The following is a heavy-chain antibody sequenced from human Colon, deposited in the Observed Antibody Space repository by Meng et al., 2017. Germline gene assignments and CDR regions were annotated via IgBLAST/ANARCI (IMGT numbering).Heavy chain of an antibody. CDR2: VYYTGSA. J-gene: IGHJ4*02. CDR3: ARGRGSYSSIDF. D-gene: IGHD1-26*01. CDR1: GGSVSSPSYY. V-gene: IGHV4-61*03. Sequence: GLLQESGPRLVSPSATLSLTCTLAGGSVSSPSYYWSWIPQTPGKGLEWIGYVYYTGSANYNPSLKSRVTISVDTSKNHFSLNLTSVTAADTAVYYCARGRGSYSSIDFWGQGTLVTVSS.